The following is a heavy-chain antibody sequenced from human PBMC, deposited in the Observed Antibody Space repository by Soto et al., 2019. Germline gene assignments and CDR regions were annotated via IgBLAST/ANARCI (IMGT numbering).Heavy chain of an antibody. J-gene: IGHJ4*02. CDR3: ARRYGGNFDY. Sequence: SETMSLTCTVSGGSISSYYWSWIRQPPGKGLEWIGYIYYSGSTNYNPSLKSRVTISVDTSKNQFSLKLSSVTAADTAVYYCARRYGGNFDYWGQGTLVTVSS. CDR2: IYYSGST. V-gene: IGHV4-59*01. D-gene: IGHD1-26*01. CDR1: GGSISSYY.